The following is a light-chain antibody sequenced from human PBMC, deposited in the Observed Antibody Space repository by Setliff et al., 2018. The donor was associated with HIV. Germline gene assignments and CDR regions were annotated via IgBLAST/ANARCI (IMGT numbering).Light chain of an antibody. CDR3: SSYTSSSGGV. Sequence: QSVLTQPPSASGSPGQSVTISCTGTSSDVGSYNRVSWYQQPPGTAPKLVIYEVSNRPSGVPDRFSGSKSGNTASLTISGLQADDEADYYCSSYTSSSGGVFGGGTKVTVL. CDR1: SSDVGSYNR. V-gene: IGLV2-18*02. CDR2: EVS. J-gene: IGLJ2*01.